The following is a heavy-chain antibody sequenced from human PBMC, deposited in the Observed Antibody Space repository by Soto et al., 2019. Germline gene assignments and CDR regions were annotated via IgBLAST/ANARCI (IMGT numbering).Heavy chain of an antibody. CDR3: ARHDSRGWPEYYYHATDV. J-gene: IGHJ6*02. CDR2: IYPGDSDT. Sequence: PGESLKISCKGSGYSFSSYWIGWVRQMPGKGLEWMGIIYPGDSDTRYSPSFQGQVTISADKSISTAYLQWSSLKASDTPIYYCARHDSRGWPEYYYHATDVWGQGTTQNVSS. V-gene: IGHV5-51*01. D-gene: IGHD6-19*01. CDR1: GYSFSSYW.